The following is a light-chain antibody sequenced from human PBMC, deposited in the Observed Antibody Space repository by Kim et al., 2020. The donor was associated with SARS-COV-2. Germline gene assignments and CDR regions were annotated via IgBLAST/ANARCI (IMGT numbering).Light chain of an antibody. CDR3: HQYNNWPYT. V-gene: IGKV3-15*01. CDR1: QSVSIN. Sequence: SVSPGETATLSCRASQSVSINLAWYQHKPGQAPRLLIYGASSRATGLSARFTGSGSGTDFTLTISSLQSEDFAVYYCHQYNNWPYTFGQGTKLEIK. J-gene: IGKJ2*01. CDR2: GAS.